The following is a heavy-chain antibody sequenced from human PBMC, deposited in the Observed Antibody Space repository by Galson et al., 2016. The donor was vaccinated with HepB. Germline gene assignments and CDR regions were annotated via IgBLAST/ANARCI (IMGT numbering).Heavy chain of an antibody. Sequence: SLRLSCAASGFTLSQVWMTWVRQAPGKRLEWVGHTKNKYDGGTTDYAAPVQGGFTISRDDPKNTLYLQMDSLKTEDTAVYYCATDIPLTFGGALVSWGQGILVTVSS. D-gene: IGHD3-16*01. CDR1: GFTLSQVW. V-gene: IGHV3-15*01. J-gene: IGHJ4*02. CDR3: ATDIPLTFGGALVS. CDR2: TKNKYDGGTT.